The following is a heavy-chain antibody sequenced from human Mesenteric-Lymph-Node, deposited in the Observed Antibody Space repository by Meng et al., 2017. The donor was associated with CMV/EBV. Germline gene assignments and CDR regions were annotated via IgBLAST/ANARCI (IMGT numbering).Heavy chain of an antibody. CDR1: GGSFSGYY. CDR2: INHSGST. D-gene: IGHD4-23*01. J-gene: IGHJ4*02. Sequence: QVQVQQWCAGLVKPSETLSLTCAVYGGSFSGYYWSWIRQPPGKGLEWIGEINHSGSTNYNPSLKSRVTISVDTSKNQFSLKLSSVTAADTAVYYCARHQRWLKSEGGFNYWGQGTLVTVSS. V-gene: IGHV4-34*01. CDR3: ARHQRWLKSEGGFNY.